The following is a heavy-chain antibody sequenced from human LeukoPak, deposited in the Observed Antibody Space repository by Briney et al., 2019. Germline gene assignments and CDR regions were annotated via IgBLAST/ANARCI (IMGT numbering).Heavy chain of an antibody. V-gene: IGHV3-48*03. Sequence: PGGSLRLSCAASGFTFSSYEMNWVRPAPGKVLWWVSYISSSGSTIYYGDSVKGRFTISRDNAKNSLYLQMNSLRAEDTAVYYCAKDRTGGYSSSWDDAFDIWGQGTMVTVSS. CDR1: GFTFSSYE. J-gene: IGHJ3*02. CDR2: ISSSGSTI. CDR3: AKDRTGGYSSSWDDAFDI. D-gene: IGHD6-13*01.